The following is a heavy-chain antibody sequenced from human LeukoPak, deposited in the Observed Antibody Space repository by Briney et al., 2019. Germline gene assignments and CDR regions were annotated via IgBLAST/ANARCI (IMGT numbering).Heavy chain of an antibody. D-gene: IGHD2-15*01. J-gene: IGHJ4*02. CDR1: GYNFPAYF. CDR2: INPNGGDT. CDR3: ARVGFTTRWSNFDY. Sequence: ASVKVSCKAAGYNFPAYFVHWVRQAPGQGLEWMGRINPNGGDTNYAQKFQGRVTMASDTSISTAYMELSSLISDDTAVYYCARVGFTTRWSNFDYWGQGTPVTVSS. V-gene: IGHV1-2*06.